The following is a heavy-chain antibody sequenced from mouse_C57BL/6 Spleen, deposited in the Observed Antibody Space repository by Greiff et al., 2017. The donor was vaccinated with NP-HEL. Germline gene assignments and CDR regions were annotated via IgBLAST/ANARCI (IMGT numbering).Heavy chain of an antibody. CDR1: GYTFTSYW. CDR3: AREDYDRAY. V-gene: IGHV1-50*01. D-gene: IGHD2-4*01. CDR2: IDPSDSYT. J-gene: IGHJ3*01. Sequence: QVQLQQPGAELVKPGASVKLSCKASGYTFTSYWMQWVKQRPGQGLEWIGEIDPSDSYTNYNQKFKGKATLTVDTSSSTAYMQLSSLTSEDSAVYYCAREDYDRAYWGQGTLVTVSA.